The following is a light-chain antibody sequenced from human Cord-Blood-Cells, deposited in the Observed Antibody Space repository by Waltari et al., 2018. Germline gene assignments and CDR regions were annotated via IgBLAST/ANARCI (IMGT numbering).Light chain of an antibody. CDR2: DVS. J-gene: IGLJ3*02. CDR3: SSYTSSSTWV. V-gene: IGLV2-14*01. Sequence: QSALTQPASVSGSPAQSITISCTGTSSDVGGYNYVSWYQQHPGKAPKLMIYDVSKLPSGVSNRFSGSKSGNTASLTISGLQAEDEADYYCSSYTSSSTWVFGGGTKLTVL. CDR1: SSDVGGYNY.